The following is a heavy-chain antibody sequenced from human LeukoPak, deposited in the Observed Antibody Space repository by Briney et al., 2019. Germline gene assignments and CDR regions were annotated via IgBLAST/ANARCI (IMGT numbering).Heavy chain of an antibody. CDR3: ARLSDFRKLEYYFDY. V-gene: IGHV3-30-3*01. CDR2: ISYDGSNK. Sequence: GGSLRLSCAASGFTFSSYAMHWVRQAPGKGLEWVAVISYDGSNKYCADSVKGRFTISRDNSKNTLYLQMNSLRAEDTAVYYCARLSDFRKLEYYFDYWGQGTLVTVSS. J-gene: IGHJ4*02. D-gene: IGHD1-1*01. CDR1: GFTFSSYA.